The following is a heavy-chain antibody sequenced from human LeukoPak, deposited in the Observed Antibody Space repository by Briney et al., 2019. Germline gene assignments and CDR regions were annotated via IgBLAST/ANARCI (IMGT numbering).Heavy chain of an antibody. CDR3: ARHQYDFWSGYYPQDY. CDR1: GFTFSSYS. CDR2: ITSSSRYI. V-gene: IGHV3-21*01. J-gene: IGHJ4*02. Sequence: GGSLRLSCAASGFTFSSYSMNWVRQAPGKGLEWVSSITSSSRYIYYADSVKGRFTISRDNAKNSLYLQMNSLRAEDTAVYYRARHQYDFWSGYYPQDYWGQGTLVTVSS. D-gene: IGHD3-3*01.